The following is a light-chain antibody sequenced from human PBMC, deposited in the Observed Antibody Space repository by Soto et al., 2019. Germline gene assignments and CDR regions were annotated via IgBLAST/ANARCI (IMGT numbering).Light chain of an antibody. J-gene: IGKJ2*01. CDR1: QSVRSNH. V-gene: IGKV3-20*01. CDR2: DAS. Sequence: EIVLTQSPGTLSLSPGERATLSCRASQSVRSNHLAWYQQKPGQAPRLLIYDASSRPTGIPDSFSGSGSGTDVTLTISRLEPEDCAVYYCQQYGSSPRTFGRGTKLEI. CDR3: QQYGSSPRT.